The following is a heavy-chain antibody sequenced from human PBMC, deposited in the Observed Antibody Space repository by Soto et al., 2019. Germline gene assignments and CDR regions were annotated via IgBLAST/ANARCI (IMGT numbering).Heavy chain of an antibody. J-gene: IGHJ5*02. CDR1: GFTFSSYS. CDR3: VRDVRLIAAGTGWFDP. CDR2: ISSSSGTI. D-gene: IGHD6-13*01. V-gene: IGHV3-48*01. Sequence: PGGSMRLSCAASGFTFSSYSMNWVRQAPGKGLEWLSYISSSSGTIYYADSVKGRFTVSRDNAKNSLYLQMNSLRVEDTAVYYCVRDVRLIAAGTGWFDPWGQGTLVTVSS.